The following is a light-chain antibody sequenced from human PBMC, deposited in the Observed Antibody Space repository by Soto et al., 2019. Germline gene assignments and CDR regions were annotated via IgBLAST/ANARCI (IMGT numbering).Light chain of an antibody. CDR3: NSYTSSSTVV. V-gene: IGLV2-14*01. CDR2: DVS. Sequence: QSALTQPASVSGSPGQSITISYTGTSSDVGGYNYVSWYQQNPGKAPKLMIYDVSNRPSGVSNRFSGSKSGNTASLTISGLQAEDEADYYCNSYTSSSTVVFGGGTKLTVL. CDR1: SSDVGGYNY. J-gene: IGLJ2*01.